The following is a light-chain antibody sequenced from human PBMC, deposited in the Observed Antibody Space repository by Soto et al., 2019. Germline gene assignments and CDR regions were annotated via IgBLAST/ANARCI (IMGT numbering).Light chain of an antibody. CDR3: FSFTSTNTHV. J-gene: IGLJ1*01. V-gene: IGLV2-23*01. CDR2: ETS. CDR1: SSDFGSYKF. Sequence: QSALTQPASVSGSPGQSVTISCTGTSSDFGSYKFVSWYQHHPGKVPKVIIYETSKRPSGVSDRLSGSKSGNTASLTISGLQAEDEADYYCFSFTSTNTHVFGSRTKLTVL.